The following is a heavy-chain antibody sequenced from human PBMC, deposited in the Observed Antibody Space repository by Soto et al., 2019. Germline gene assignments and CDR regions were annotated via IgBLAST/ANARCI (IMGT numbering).Heavy chain of an antibody. CDR2: IYYSGST. CDR3: ASRQAYYYDSSGYPGAFDI. D-gene: IGHD3-22*01. J-gene: IGHJ3*02. V-gene: IGHV4-39*01. CDR1: GGSISSSSYY. Sequence: HLQLQESGPGLVKPSENLSLTCTVSGGSISSSSYYWGWIRQPPGKGLEWIGSIYYSGSTYYNPSLKRRVTISVDTSKNQFSLKLSSVTAADTAVYYCASRQAYYYDSSGYPGAFDIWGQGTMVIV.